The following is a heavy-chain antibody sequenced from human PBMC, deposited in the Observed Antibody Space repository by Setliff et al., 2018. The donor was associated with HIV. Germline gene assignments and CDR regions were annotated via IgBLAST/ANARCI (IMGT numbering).Heavy chain of an antibody. D-gene: IGHD3-22*01. CDR2: ISPSGTYI. Sequence: PGESLKISCAASGFTFISYSMNWVRQAPGKGLEWVSFISPSGTYIHYADSLKGRFTISRDNAKNSLYLQMNSLRAEDTAVYYCARDPPWNYDSSGYPYYFGYWGQGTLVTVSS. V-gene: IGHV3-21*04. CDR1: GFTFISYS. CDR3: ARDPPWNYDSSGYPYYFGY. J-gene: IGHJ4*02.